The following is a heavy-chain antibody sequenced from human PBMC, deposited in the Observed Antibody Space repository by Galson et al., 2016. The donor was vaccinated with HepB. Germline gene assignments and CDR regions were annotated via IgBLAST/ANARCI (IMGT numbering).Heavy chain of an antibody. Sequence: SVKVSCKASGYTFTSYHMHWVRQAPGQGFEWMGIINPSRGTTRYAYKLQGRLTMTRDTSTSTVYMEMRSLRPDDTAVYYCARDREGGFDFWTGYREGFFDSWGQGALVTVSS. CDR1: GYTFTSYH. J-gene: IGHJ4*02. CDR2: INPSRGTT. D-gene: IGHD3/OR15-3a*01. CDR3: ARDREGGFDFWTGYREGFFDS. V-gene: IGHV1-46*04.